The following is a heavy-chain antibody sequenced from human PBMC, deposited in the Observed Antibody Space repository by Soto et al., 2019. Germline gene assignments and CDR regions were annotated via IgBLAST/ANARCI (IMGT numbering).Heavy chain of an antibody. CDR3: AKDDYSGRAYYYYYGMDV. CDR1: GSTFSSYA. CDR2: ISGSGGST. Sequence: GGSLRLSCAASGSTFSSYAMSWVRQAPGKGLEWVSAISGSGGSTYYADSVKGRFTISRDNSKNTLYLQMNSLRAEDTAVYYCAKDDYSGRAYYYYYGMDVWGQGTTVTVSS. J-gene: IGHJ6*02. V-gene: IGHV3-23*01. D-gene: IGHD3-10*01.